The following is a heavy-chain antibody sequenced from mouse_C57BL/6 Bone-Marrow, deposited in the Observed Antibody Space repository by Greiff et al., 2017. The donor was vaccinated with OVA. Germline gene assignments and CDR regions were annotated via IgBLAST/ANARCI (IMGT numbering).Heavy chain of an antibody. V-gene: IGHV5-4*01. CDR3: ARAYYYGSSYYAMDY. CDR1: GFTFSSYA. CDR2: ISDGGSYT. J-gene: IGHJ4*01. Sequence: EVHLVESGGGLVKPGGSLKLSCAASGFTFSSYAMSWVRQTPEKRLEWVATISDGGSYTYYPDNVKGRFTISRDNAKNNLYLQMSHLKSEDTAMYYCARAYYYGSSYYAMDYWGQGTSVTVSS. D-gene: IGHD1-1*01.